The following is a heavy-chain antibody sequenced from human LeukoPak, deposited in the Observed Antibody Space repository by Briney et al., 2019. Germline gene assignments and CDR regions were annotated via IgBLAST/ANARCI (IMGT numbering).Heavy chain of an antibody. J-gene: IGHJ4*02. Sequence: GGSLRLSCAASGFTFSSYWMSWVRQAPGKGLEWVANIKQDGSEKYYVDSVKGRFTISRDNAKNSLYLQMNSLRAEDTAVYYCARVKSQWLVRGYYFDYWGQGTLVTVSS. V-gene: IGHV3-7*01. CDR2: IKQDGSEK. CDR3: ARVKSQWLVRGYYFDY. D-gene: IGHD6-19*01. CDR1: GFTFSSYW.